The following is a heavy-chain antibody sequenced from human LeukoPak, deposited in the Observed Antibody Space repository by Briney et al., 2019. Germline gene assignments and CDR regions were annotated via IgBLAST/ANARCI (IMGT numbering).Heavy chain of an antibody. Sequence: GGSLRLSCAVSGFTFSGFWMSWSRQAPGKGLEWVASINSDGSEGYYADVVKGRFTISRDNAKNSLYLQTNSLRAEDTAVYYCARSSYSSSSSVWGQGTMVTVSS. D-gene: IGHD6-6*01. CDR2: INSDGSEG. CDR3: ARSSYSSSSSV. V-gene: IGHV3-7*03. J-gene: IGHJ3*01. CDR1: GFTFSGFW.